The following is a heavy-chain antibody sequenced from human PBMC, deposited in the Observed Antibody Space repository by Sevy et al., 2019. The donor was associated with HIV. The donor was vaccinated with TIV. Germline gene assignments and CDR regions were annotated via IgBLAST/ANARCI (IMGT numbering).Heavy chain of an antibody. V-gene: IGHV3-33*06. J-gene: IGHJ4*02. Sequence: GGSLRLSCAASGFTFNMYGMHWVRQAPGKGLEWVGQIWYDGSIKKYADSVKGRFTVSRDNSKNTLYLEMKSLRPEDTAVYFCAKDFDSIAMPAFPDSWGQGTLVTVSS. D-gene: IGHD3-9*01. CDR1: GFTFNMYG. CDR3: AKDFDSIAMPAFPDS. CDR2: IWYDGSIK.